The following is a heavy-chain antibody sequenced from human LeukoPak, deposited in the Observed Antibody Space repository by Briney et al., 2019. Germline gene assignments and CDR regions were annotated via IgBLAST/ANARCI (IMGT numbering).Heavy chain of an antibody. D-gene: IGHD6-19*01. V-gene: IGHV4-31*03. Sequence: SETLSLTCTVSGGSISSGGYYWSWIRQHPGKGLEWIGYIYYSGSTYYNPSLKSRVTISVDTSKNQFSLKLSSVTAADTAVYYCARVLDSSGWYNWFDPWGQGTLVTVSS. CDR2: IYYSGST. J-gene: IGHJ5*02. CDR3: ARVLDSSGWYNWFDP. CDR1: GGSISSGGYY.